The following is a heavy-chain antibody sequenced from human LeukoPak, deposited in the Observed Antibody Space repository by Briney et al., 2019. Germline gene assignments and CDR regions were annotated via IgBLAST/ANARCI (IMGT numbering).Heavy chain of an antibody. CDR3: ARTNLTYYDFWSGYFFSY. CDR1: GVSISSYY. V-gene: IGHV4-59*01. J-gene: IGHJ4*02. D-gene: IGHD3-3*01. CDR2: IETSGST. Sequence: SETLSLTCTVSGVSISSYYWSWIRQPPGKGLEWIGYIETSGSTNYNPSLKSRVTISVDASKSQFSLNLNSVNAADTAVYYCARTNLTYYDFWSGYFFSYWGQGTLVTVSS.